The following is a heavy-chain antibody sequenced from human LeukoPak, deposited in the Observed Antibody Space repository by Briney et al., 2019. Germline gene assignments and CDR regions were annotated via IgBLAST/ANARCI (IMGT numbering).Heavy chain of an antibody. CDR2: IYTSGST. CDR3: ARALVSKHGYYMDV. D-gene: IGHD6-6*01. Sequence: TSETLCLTCTVSGGSISSYYWSWIRQPAGKGLEWVGRIYTSGSTNYNPSLKSRVTMSVDTSKNQFSLKLSSVTAADTAVYYCARALVSKHGYYMDVWGKGTTVTVSS. J-gene: IGHJ6*03. V-gene: IGHV4-4*07. CDR1: GGSISSYY.